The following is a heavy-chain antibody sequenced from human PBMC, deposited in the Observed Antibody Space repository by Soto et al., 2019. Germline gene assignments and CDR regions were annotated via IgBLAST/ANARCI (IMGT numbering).Heavy chain of an antibody. CDR1: GVSITIYY. J-gene: IGHJ3*02. CDR3: ARHLMVRGVITAFDI. CDR2: IYYSGST. V-gene: IGHV4-59*08. Sequence: TATLFLICTVTGVSITIYYRRWIRHPPGKGLEWIGYIYYSGSTNYNPSLKSRVTISVDTSKNQFSLKLSSVTAADTAVYYCARHLMVRGVITAFDIWGQGTMVT. D-gene: IGHD3-10*01.